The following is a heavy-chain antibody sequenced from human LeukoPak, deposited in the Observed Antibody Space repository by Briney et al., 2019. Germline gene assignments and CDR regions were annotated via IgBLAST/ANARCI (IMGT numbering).Heavy chain of an antibody. Sequence: SETLSLTCAAYGGSFRGHYWSWIRQPPGKGLEWIGEINQGGASKCNPSFMSRVTISVDTSKNLFSLKLSSVTAADTAVYYCARHLTPPSVLSDAFDIWGHGTRVTVSS. D-gene: IGHD2/OR15-2a*01. V-gene: IGHV4-34*01. CDR2: INQGGAS. J-gene: IGHJ3*02. CDR3: ARHLTPPSVLSDAFDI. CDR1: GGSFRGHY.